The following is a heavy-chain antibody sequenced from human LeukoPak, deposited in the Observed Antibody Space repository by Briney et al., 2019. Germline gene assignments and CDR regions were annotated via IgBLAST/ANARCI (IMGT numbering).Heavy chain of an antibody. J-gene: IGHJ4*02. V-gene: IGHV1-69*05. Sequence: SVKVSCKASGGIFSSYAISWVRQAPGQGLEWMGRIIPIFGTANYAQKFQGRVTITTDESTSTAYMELSSLRSEDTAVYYCARDEVVAATSPFDYWGQGTLVTVSS. CDR2: IIPIFGTA. CDR3: ARDEVVAATSPFDY. D-gene: IGHD2-15*01. CDR1: GGIFSSYA.